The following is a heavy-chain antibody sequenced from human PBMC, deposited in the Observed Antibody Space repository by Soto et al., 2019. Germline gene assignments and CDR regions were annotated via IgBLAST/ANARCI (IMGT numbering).Heavy chain of an antibody. CDR3: ARDYGDYQFDY. CDR2: IYYSGST. D-gene: IGHD4-17*01. Sequence: SETLSLTCTVSGGSISSYYWSWIRQPPGKGLEWIGYIYYSGSTNYNPSLKSRVTISVDTSKNQFSLKLSSVTAADTAVYYCARDYGDYQFDYWGQGTLVTVSP. CDR1: GGSISSYY. V-gene: IGHV4-59*01. J-gene: IGHJ4*02.